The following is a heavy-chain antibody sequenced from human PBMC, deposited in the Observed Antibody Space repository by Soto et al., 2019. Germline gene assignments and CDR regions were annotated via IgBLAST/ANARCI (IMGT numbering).Heavy chain of an antibody. CDR1: GFTFSSYA. Sequence: EVQLLESGGGLVQPGGSLRLSCAASGFTFSSYAMSWVRQAPGKGLEWVSAISGSGGSTYYADSVKGRFTISRDNSKNPLYLQMNRLRAEDTAVYYCAKVFGFDRGYCSSTSCPRGAFDIWGQGTMVTVSS. CDR3: AKVFGFDRGYCSSTSCPRGAFDI. D-gene: IGHD2-2*01. CDR2: ISGSGGST. V-gene: IGHV3-23*01. J-gene: IGHJ3*02.